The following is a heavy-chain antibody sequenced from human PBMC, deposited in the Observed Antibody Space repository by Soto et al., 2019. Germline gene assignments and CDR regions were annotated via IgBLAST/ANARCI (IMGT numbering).Heavy chain of an antibody. Sequence: SETLPLTCTVSGGSVSSDSYYWSWIRQPPGKGLEWIGYIYYSGNTNYNPSLKSRVTMSVDTSKNQFSLKLSSVTAADTAVYYCARRTEAYGSSGFPFDYWGQGTLVTVS. CDR3: ARRTEAYGSSGFPFDY. D-gene: IGHD3-22*01. V-gene: IGHV4-61*01. CDR2: IYYSGNT. CDR1: GGSVSSDSYY. J-gene: IGHJ4*02.